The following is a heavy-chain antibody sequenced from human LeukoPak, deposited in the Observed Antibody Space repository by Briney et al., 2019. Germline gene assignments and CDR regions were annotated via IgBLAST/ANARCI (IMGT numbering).Heavy chain of an antibody. D-gene: IGHD5-24*01. CDR3: ARSRRDGYNPLGYYFDY. CDR1: GFTFSSYS. V-gene: IGHV3-21*01. CDR2: ISSSSSYI. Sequence: GGSLRLSCAASGFTFSSYSMNRVRQAPGKGLEWVSSISSSSSYIYYADSVKGRFTISRDNAKNSLYLQMNSLRAEDTAVYYCARSRRDGYNPLGYYFDYWGQGTLVTVSS. J-gene: IGHJ4*02.